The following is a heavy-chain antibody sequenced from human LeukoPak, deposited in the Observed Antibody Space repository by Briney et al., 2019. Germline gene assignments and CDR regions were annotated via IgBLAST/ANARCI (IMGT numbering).Heavy chain of an antibody. V-gene: IGHV1-2*02. Sequence: ASVKVSCRASGYTFTVYYMHWVRRAPGRGCEWRGWINPNCGGTNYAQNCQGRVTMNRDTSISTAYMELSRLRSDDTALYYCARCSLTAYYMDVWGKGTTVTVSS. CDR1: GYTFTVYY. J-gene: IGHJ6*03. CDR3: ARCSLTAYYMDV. CDR2: INPNCGGT. D-gene: IGHD7-27*01.